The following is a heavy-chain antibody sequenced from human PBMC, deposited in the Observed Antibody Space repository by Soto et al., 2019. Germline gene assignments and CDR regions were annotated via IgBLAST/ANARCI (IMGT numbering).Heavy chain of an antibody. V-gene: IGHV4-59*01. J-gene: IGHJ5*02. CDR2: IYYSGST. CDR3: ARGKYQLLYDWFDP. D-gene: IGHD2-2*02. Sequence: SETLSLTCTVSGGSISSYYWSWIRQPPGKGLEWIGYIYYSGSTNYNPSLKSRVTISVDTSKNQFSLKLSSVTAADTAVYYCARGKYQLLYDWFDPWGQGTLVTVSS. CDR1: GGSISSYY.